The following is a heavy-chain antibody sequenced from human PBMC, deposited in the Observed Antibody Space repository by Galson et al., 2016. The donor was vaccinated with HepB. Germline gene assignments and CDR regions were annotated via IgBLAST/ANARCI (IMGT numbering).Heavy chain of an antibody. J-gene: IGHJ5*02. CDR2: IYHTGTS. Sequence: SETLSLTCAVSGASISDSNWWTWVRHVPGKGLEWIGEIYHTGTSNNNPFLSSRFTLSVDKSRNQFSLNLTSVTAAATAVYYCARAAIIPGARMVFDPWGQGILVTVSS. CDR3: ARAAIIPGARMVFDP. V-gene: IGHV4-4*02. CDR1: GASISDSNW. D-gene: IGHD4/OR15-4a*01.